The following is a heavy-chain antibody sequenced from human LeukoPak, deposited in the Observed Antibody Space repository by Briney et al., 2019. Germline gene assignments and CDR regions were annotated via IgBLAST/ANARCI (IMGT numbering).Heavy chain of an antibody. V-gene: IGHV6-1*01. CDR2: TYYRSKWYN. CDR3: ARAFLYYYDSSGYCLGD. D-gene: IGHD3-22*01. Sequence: SQTLSLTCAISGDSVSSNSAAWNWIRQSPSRGLEWLGRTYYRSKWYNDYAVSVKSRITINPDTSKNQFSLQLNSVTPEDTAVYYCARAFLYYYDSSGYCLGDWGQGTLVTVSS. J-gene: IGHJ4*02. CDR1: GDSVSSNSAA.